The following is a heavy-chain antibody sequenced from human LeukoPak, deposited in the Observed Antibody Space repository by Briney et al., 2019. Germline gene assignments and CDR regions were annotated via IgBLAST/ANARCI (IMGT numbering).Heavy chain of an antibody. CDR2: IIPIFGTA. CDR3: ARRCSGGSCYRGVAFDI. CDR1: GGTFSSYA. J-gene: IGHJ3*02. D-gene: IGHD2-15*01. V-gene: IGHV1-69*05. Sequence: GASVKVSCKASGGTFSSYAISWVRQAPGQGLEWMGGIIPIFGTANYAQKFQGRVTMTTDTSTGTAYMELRSLRSDDTAVYYCARRCSGGSCYRGVAFDIWGQGTMVTVSS.